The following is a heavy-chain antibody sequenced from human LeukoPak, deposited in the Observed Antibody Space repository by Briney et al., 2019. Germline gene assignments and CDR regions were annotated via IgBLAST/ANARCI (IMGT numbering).Heavy chain of an antibody. J-gene: IGHJ4*02. D-gene: IGHD5-24*01. CDR3: AKDRGWLPFDY. Sequence: GGSLRLSCVASGFTFSSYGMSWVRQAPGKGLEWVSGISGSGGSTYYADSVRGRFTVSRDNSKKTLYLQMNSLRAEDTAVYYCAKDRGWLPFDYWGQGTLVTVSS. CDR1: GFTFSSYG. CDR2: ISGSGGST. V-gene: IGHV3-23*01.